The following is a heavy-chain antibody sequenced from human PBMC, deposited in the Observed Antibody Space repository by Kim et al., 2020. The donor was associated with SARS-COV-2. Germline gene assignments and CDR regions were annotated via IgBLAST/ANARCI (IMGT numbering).Heavy chain of an antibody. CDR2: MNPNSGNT. CDR1: GYTFTSYD. Sequence: ASVKVSCKASGYTFTSYDINWVRQATGQGLEWMGWMNPNSGNTGYAQKFQGRVTMTRNTSISTAYMELSSLRSEDTAVYYCARAVWFRELLPRYYFDYWGQGNLVTVSS. CDR3: ARAVWFRELLPRYYFDY. D-gene: IGHD3-10*01. V-gene: IGHV1-8*01. J-gene: IGHJ4*02.